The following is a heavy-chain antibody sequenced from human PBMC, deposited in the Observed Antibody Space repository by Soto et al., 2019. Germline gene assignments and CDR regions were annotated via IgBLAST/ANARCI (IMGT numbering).Heavy chain of an antibody. CDR3: AKGLLAIVGTTLPRDAFNI. V-gene: IGHV3-30*18. CDR1: GFSFTTYV. CDR2: ISHDGSYK. Sequence: QVQLVESGGGVVQPGRSLRLSCAASGFSFTTYVMHWVRQAPGKGLEWVAVISHDGSYKYYGDAVKGRFTLSRDTSKNALYLDMNSLRPEDTAVYYCAKGLLAIVGTTLPRDAFNIWGQGTMVTVSS. D-gene: IGHD1-26*01. J-gene: IGHJ3*02.